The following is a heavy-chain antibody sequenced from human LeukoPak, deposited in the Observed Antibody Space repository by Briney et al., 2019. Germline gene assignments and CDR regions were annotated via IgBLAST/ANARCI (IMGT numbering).Heavy chain of an antibody. J-gene: IGHJ5*02. Sequence: PGGSLRLSCAASGFTFSSYAMSWVRQAPGKGLEWVSAISGSGGSTYYADSVKGRFTISRDNSKSTLYLQMNSLRAEDTAVYYCAKDRYYYDSSGYYNWFDPWGQGTLVTVSS. D-gene: IGHD3-22*01. CDR3: AKDRYYYDSSGYYNWFDP. V-gene: IGHV3-23*01. CDR2: ISGSGGST. CDR1: GFTFSSYA.